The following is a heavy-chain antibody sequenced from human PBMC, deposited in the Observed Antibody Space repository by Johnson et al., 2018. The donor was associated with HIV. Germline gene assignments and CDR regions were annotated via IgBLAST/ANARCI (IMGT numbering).Heavy chain of an antibody. CDR2: ITWNGGNT. V-gene: IGHV3-20*04. D-gene: IGHD3-10*01. CDR1: GFTFDDYG. Sequence: VQLVESGGGVVRPGGSLRLSCAASGFTFDDYGMSWVRQAPGNGLEWVSGITWNGGNTGYADSVKGRFTISRDNAKNSLYLQMNSLRAEDTALYYCAMCYYGSGADAFDIWGQGTMLTVSS. CDR3: AMCYYGSGADAFDI. J-gene: IGHJ3*02.